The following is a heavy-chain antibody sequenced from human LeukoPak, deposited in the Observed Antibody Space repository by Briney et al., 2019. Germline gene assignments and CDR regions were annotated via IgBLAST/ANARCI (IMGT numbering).Heavy chain of an antibody. J-gene: IGHJ4*02. Sequence: GGSLRLSCAASGFTFSTDAMTWVRQGPGKGLQWVSSISPNGGRTYYADSVKGRFTISRDNSKNRLYLQMYTLRAEDTAVYFCAKAFTVLKPIDYWGQGTLVTVSS. CDR1: GFTFSTDA. CDR2: ISPNGGRT. V-gene: IGHV3-23*01. CDR3: AKAFTVLKPIDY. D-gene: IGHD1-14*01.